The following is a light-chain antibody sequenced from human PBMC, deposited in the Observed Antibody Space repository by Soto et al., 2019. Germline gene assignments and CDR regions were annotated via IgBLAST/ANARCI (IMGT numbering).Light chain of an antibody. J-gene: IGKJ4*01. CDR3: QQRYNWLT. V-gene: IGKV3-11*01. Sequence: ENVLTQSPATLSLSPGERATLSCRAGQNIRTYLAWYQQKSGQAPRLLIHDASNRASGTPARFSGSGSGTDFTLTISSLEPEDSAVYYCQQRYNWLTFGGGTKVEIK. CDR2: DAS. CDR1: QNIRTY.